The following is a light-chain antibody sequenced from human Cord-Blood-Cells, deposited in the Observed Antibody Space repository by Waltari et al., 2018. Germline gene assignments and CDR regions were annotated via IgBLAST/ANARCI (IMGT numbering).Light chain of an antibody. CDR2: AAS. CDR3: QQSYSTPFT. CDR1: QSISSY. J-gene: IGKJ3*01. Sequence: DIQMTQSPSSLSASVGDRVTITCRASQSISSYLYWYQQKPGKAPKLLIYAASSLQSVVPSRFSGSGSGTDFTLTISSLQPEDFATYYCQQSYSTPFTFGPGTKVDIK. V-gene: IGKV1-39*01.